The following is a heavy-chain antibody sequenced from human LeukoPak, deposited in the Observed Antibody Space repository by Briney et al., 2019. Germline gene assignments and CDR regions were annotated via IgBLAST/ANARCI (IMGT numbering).Heavy chain of an antibody. CDR3: ASPRVPYSSSSQLDY. CDR2: INPSGGST. D-gene: IGHD6-13*01. J-gene: IGHJ4*02. V-gene: IGHV1-46*01. Sequence: ASVKVSCKASGYTFTSYYMHWVRQAPGQGLEWMGIINPSGGSTSYAQKLQGRVTMTTDTSTSTAYMELRSLRSDDTAVYYCASPRVPYSSSSQLDYWGQGTLVTVSS. CDR1: GYTFTSYY.